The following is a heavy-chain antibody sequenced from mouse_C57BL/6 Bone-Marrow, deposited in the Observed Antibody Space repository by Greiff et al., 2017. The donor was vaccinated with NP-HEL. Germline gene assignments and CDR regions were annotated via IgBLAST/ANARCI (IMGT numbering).Heavy chain of an antibody. V-gene: IGHV1-76*01. CDR3: ASERGGAYYGGSNWYFDD. Sequence: VQLQQSGAELVRPGASVKLSCKASGYTFTDYSIHWVKQRPGQGLEWIARIYPGSGNTNYNEKFKGKATLTADKSSSTAYMQLSSLTSEDSAGDYWASERGGAYYGGSNWYFDDWGKGTTVTVSS. CDR1: GYTFTDYS. CDR2: IYPGSGNT. J-gene: IGHJ1*03. D-gene: IGHD1-1*01.